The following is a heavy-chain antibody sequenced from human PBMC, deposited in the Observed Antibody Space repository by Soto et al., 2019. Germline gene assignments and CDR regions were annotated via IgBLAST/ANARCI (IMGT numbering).Heavy chain of an antibody. CDR3: ARRNGDYPRIYYFDY. Sequence: SATRPLTCAVAWSSIGVHSCYWPWIRQPPGKGLEWIVSSYYSGTTYFNPSLKSRATISVDTSKNQFFLNLSSVTAADTAFYFCARRNGDYPRIYYFDYWGHGTLVTVSS. D-gene: IGHD4-17*01. CDR1: WSSIGVHSCY. V-gene: IGHV4-39*07. CDR2: SYYSGTT. J-gene: IGHJ4*01.